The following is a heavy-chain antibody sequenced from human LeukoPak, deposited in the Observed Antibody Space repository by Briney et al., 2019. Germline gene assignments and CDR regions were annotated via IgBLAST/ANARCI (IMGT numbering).Heavy chain of an antibody. D-gene: IGHD5-18*01. CDR2: IYYSGST. Sequence: SETLSLTCTVSGGSINSGDYYWSWIRQPPGKGLEWIGYIYYSGSTYYNPSLKSRVTISVDTSKNQFSLKLSSVTAADTAVYYCARDRGTAMVLDAFDIWGQGTMVTVSS. CDR3: ARDRGTAMVLDAFDI. CDR1: GGSINSGDYY. J-gene: IGHJ3*02. V-gene: IGHV4-30-4*08.